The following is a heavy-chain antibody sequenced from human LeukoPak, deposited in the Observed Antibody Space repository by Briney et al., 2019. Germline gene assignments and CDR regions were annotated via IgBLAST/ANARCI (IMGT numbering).Heavy chain of an antibody. D-gene: IGHD6-13*01. CDR1: GYTFTSYA. V-gene: IGHV7-4-1*02. CDR2: INTNTGNP. CDR3: ARGVAAVMYNWFDP. Sequence: ASVKVSCKASGYTFTSYAMNWVRQAPGQGLEWMGWINTNTGNPTYAQGFTGRFVFSLDTSVSTAYLQISSLKAEDTAVYYCARGVAAVMYNWFDPWGQGTLVTVSS. J-gene: IGHJ5*02.